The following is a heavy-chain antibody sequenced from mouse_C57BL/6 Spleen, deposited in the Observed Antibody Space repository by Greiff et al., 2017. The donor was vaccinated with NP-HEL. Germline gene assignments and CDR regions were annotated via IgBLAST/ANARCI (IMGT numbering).Heavy chain of an antibody. V-gene: IGHV1-39*01. Sequence: EVQLVESGPELVKPGASVKISCKASGYSFTDYNMNWVKQSNGKSLEWIGVINPNYGTTSYNQKFKGKATLTVDQSSSTAYMQLNSLTSEDSAVYYCARTSYYGISYVIDYWGQGTTLTVSS. CDR2: INPNYGTT. CDR1: GYSFTDYN. D-gene: IGHD1-1*01. CDR3: ARTSYYGISYVIDY. J-gene: IGHJ2*01.